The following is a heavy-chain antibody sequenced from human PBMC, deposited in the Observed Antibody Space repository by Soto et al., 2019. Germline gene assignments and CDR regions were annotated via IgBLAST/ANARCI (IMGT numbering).Heavy chain of an antibody. D-gene: IGHD2-2*01. CDR1: GGSISSGGYY. Sequence: SETLSVTWTVSGGSISSGGYYWSWIRQHPGKGLEWIGYIYYSGSTYYNPSLKSRVTISVDTSKNQFSLKLSSVTAADTAVYYCARASLGYCSSTSCRSNWFDPWGQGTLVTVSS. V-gene: IGHV4-31*02. J-gene: IGHJ5*02. CDR3: ARASLGYCSSTSCRSNWFDP. CDR2: IYYSGST.